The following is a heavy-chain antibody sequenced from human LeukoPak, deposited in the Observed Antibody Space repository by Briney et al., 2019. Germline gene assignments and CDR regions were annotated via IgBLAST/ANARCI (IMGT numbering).Heavy chain of an antibody. Sequence: GASVKVSCKASGYTFTGYYMHWVRQAPGQGLEWMGWINPNSGGTNYAQKFQGRVTMTRDTSISTAYMELSRLRSDDTAVYYCARDLYDSSGYYYGQDYWDQGTLVTVSS. CDR3: ARDLYDSSGYYYGQDY. D-gene: IGHD3-22*01. J-gene: IGHJ4*02. CDR2: INPNSGGT. CDR1: GYTFTGYY. V-gene: IGHV1-2*02.